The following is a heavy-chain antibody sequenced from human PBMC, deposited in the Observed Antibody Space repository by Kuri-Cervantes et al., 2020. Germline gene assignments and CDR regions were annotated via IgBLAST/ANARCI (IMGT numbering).Heavy chain of an antibody. CDR1: GFTFSSYG. J-gene: IGHJ4*02. CDR2: IRYDGSNK. D-gene: IGHD3-10*01. Sequence: GESLKISCAASGFTFSSYGMHWVRQAPGKGLEWVAFIRYDGSNKYYADSVKGRFTISRDNSKNTLYLQMNSLRAEDTAVYYCARGARWFGELSYPYWGQGTLVTVSS. CDR3: ARGARWFGELSYPY. V-gene: IGHV3-30*02.